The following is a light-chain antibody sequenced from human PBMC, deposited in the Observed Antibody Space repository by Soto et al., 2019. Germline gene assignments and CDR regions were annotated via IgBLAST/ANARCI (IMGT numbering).Light chain of an antibody. Sequence: DIVMTQSPDSLAVSLGERATINCKSSQSVLYSSNNKNYIAWYQQKPGQPPKLLIYWASTRESGVPDRFSGGRAGTAFTITISSLQAEDVAVYYYQQYYNTPPYTFGQGTKLEIK. CDR3: QQYYNTPPYT. J-gene: IGKJ2*01. CDR2: WAS. CDR1: QSVLYSSNNKNY. V-gene: IGKV4-1*01.